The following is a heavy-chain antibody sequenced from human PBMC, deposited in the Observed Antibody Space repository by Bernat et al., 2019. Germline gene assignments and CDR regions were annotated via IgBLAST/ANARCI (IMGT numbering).Heavy chain of an antibody. D-gene: IGHD4-17*01. J-gene: IGHJ2*01. CDR3: TTEVDYGDYRGHL. CDR2: MKRKTDGGTT. V-gene: IGHV3-15*01. Sequence: EVQLVESGGGLVKPGGSLRLSCAASGFTFSNAWMSWVRQAPGKGPEWVGRMKRKTDGGTTDYAAPVKGRFTISRDDSKNTLYLQMNSLKTEDTAVYYCTTEVDYGDYRGHLWGRGTLVTVSS. CDR1: GFTFSNAW.